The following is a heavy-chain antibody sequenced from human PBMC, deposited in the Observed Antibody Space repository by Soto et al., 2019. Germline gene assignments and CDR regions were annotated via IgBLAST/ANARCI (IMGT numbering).Heavy chain of an antibody. J-gene: IGHJ5*02. CDR1: RYTFTSCD. CDR3: ARERANRLDP. V-gene: IGHV1-8*01. CDR2: MNPNSGNT. Sequence: QVQLVQYGAEVKKPGASVKVSCRASRYTFTSCDINWVRQATGQGFEWMGWMNPNSGNTGYAQKFQGRVTMTRNTSISTAYMELSSLRSEDTAVYYCARERANRLDPWGQGTLVTVSS.